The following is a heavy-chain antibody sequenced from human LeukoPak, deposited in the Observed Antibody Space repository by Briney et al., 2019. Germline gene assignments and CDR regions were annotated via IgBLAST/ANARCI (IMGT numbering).Heavy chain of an antibody. V-gene: IGHV3-48*03. D-gene: IGHD1-1*01. J-gene: IGHJ4*02. CDR3: ARTYNWNDVVNY. CDR2: ISSSGSTI. Sequence: PGGSLRLSCAASGFTFSSYEVNWVRQAPGKGLEWVSYISSSGSTIYYADSVKGRFTISRDNAKNSLYLQMNSLRAEDTAVYYCARTYNWNDVVNYWGQGTLVTVSS. CDR1: GFTFSSYE.